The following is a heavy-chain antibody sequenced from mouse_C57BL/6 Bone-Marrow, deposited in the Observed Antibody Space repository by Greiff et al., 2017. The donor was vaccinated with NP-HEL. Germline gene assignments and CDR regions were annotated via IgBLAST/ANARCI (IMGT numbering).Heavy chain of an antibody. J-gene: IGHJ4*01. D-gene: IGHD3-2*02. CDR1: GFTFSSYA. V-gene: IGHV5-9-1*02. CDR2: ISSGGDYI. CDR3: TRDTAQAYAMDY. Sequence: EVNVVESGEGLVKPGGSLKLSCAASGFTFSSYAMSWVRQTPEKRLEWVAYISSGGDYIYYADTVKGRFTISRDNARNTLYLQMSSLKSEDTAMYYCTRDTAQAYAMDYWGQGTSVTVSS.